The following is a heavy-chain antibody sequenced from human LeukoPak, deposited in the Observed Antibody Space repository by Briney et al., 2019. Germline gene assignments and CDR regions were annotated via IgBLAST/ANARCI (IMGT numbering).Heavy chain of an antibody. D-gene: IGHD3-9*01. CDR2: ITRSSSYV. V-gene: IGHV3-21*04. J-gene: IGHJ4*02. CDR1: GFTFSSYT. CDR3: FAPKLRYFDWFTN. Sequence: PGGSLRLSCAASGFTFSSYTMTWVRQAPGKGLEWVSSITRSSSYVYYADSVKGRFTISRDNSKNTLYLQMNSLRAEDTAVYYCFAPKLRYFDWFTNWGQGTLVTVSS.